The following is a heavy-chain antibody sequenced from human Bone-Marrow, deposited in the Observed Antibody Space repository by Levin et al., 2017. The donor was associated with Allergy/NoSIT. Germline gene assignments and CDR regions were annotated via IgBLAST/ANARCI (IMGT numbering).Heavy chain of an antibody. J-gene: IGHJ4*02. V-gene: IGHV3-30*18. CDR2: VSDEGSKK. CDR1: GFMFSSFG. D-gene: IGHD3-22*01. Sequence: GGSLRLSCTVSGFMFSSFGMHWVRQAPGKGLEWVATVSDEGSKKFHADSVRGRFTVSRDNSKKTLYLQMSSLRPEDTAVYYCAKDTNYFDTKAPDYWGQGTLVTVSS. CDR3: AKDTNYFDTKAPDY.